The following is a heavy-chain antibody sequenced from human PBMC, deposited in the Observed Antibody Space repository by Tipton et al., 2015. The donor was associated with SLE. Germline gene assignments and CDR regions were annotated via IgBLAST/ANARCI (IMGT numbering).Heavy chain of an antibody. CDR2: INYSGTT. D-gene: IGHD3-16*01. V-gene: IGHV4-39*07. CDR1: GDSISNNNYY. Sequence: TLSLTCTISGDSISNNNYYWGWIRQPPGEGLELIGNINYSGTTYYNPSLKTRVTISVDASKTQFSLRLTSVTAADTAVYYCGRAIGAHYFHVWGQGTLVTVSS. J-gene: IGHJ4*02. CDR3: GRAIGAHYFHV.